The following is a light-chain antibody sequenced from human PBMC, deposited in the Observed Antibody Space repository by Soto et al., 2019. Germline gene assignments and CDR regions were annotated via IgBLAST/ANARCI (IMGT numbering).Light chain of an antibody. J-gene: IGKJ1*01. Sequence: DIQMTQSPSSVSASVGCIFTISCRASQGISSWLAWYQQKPGTAPKVLIYHASNLQSGVPSRFSGSGSGTEFTLTISSLQPDDFATYYCQQYNSYSWTFGQGTKV. V-gene: IGKV1-5*01. CDR3: QQYNSYSWT. CDR2: HAS. CDR1: QGISSW.